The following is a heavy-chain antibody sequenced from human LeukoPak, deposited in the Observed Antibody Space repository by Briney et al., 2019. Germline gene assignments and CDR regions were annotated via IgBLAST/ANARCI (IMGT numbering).Heavy chain of an antibody. J-gene: IGHJ4*02. CDR2: ISYDGSNN. D-gene: IGHD2-2*01. CDR1: GFTFSSYA. CDR3: ARWYCSNINCYYDF. V-gene: IGHV3-30*14. Sequence: GRSLRLSCAASGFTFSSYAMHWVRQAPGKGLEWVAVISYDGSNNYYADSVKGRFTISRDSSKNTLILQMDSLRAEDTAVYYCARWYCSNINCYYDFWGQGTLVTVSS.